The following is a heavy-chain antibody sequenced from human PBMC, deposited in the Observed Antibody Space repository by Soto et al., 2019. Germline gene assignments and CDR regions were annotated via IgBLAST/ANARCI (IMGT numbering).Heavy chain of an antibody. V-gene: IGHV1-69*01. CDR3: ATPGYSSSSLRNQYYFDY. CDR2: IIPIFGTA. D-gene: IGHD6-13*01. Sequence: QVQLVQSGAEVKKPGSSVKVSCKASGGTFSSYAISWVRQAPGQGLEWMGGIIPIFGTANYAQKFQGRVTITADESTSTAYMELSSLRSEDTAVYYCATPGYSSSSLRNQYYFDYWGQGTLVTVSS. J-gene: IGHJ4*02. CDR1: GGTFSSYA.